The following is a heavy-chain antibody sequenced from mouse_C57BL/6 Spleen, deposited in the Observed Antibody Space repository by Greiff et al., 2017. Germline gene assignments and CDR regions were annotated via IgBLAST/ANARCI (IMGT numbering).Heavy chain of an antibody. D-gene: IGHD1-1*01. J-gene: IGHJ2*01. Sequence: VQLQQPGAELVKPGASVKLSCKASGYTFTSSWMHWVKQRPGRGLEWIGRIDPNSGGPKYNEKFTGKATLTVDQPSSTAYMQSSSLTSEGSAVYYCARSGLREYYIDYGGQGTTLTVSS. CDR3: ARSGLREYYIDY. CDR1: GYTFTSSW. CDR2: IDPNSGGP. V-gene: IGHV1-72*01.